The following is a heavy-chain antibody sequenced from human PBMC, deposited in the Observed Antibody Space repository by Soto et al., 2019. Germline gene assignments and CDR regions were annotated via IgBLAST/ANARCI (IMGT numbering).Heavy chain of an antibody. D-gene: IGHD2-2*02. CDR1: GFTFSSYA. J-gene: IGHJ5*02. Sequence: SGGSLRLSCAASGFTFSSYAMSWVRQAPGKGLEWVSVITGGGGNTHYADSVKGRFTISRDLSKNTLYLQMNSLRAEDTAVYYCAKDPDPKYCTTTTCCTTWGLGTLVTVSS. V-gene: IGHV3-23*01. CDR3: AKDPDPKYCTTTTCCTT. CDR2: ITGGGGNT.